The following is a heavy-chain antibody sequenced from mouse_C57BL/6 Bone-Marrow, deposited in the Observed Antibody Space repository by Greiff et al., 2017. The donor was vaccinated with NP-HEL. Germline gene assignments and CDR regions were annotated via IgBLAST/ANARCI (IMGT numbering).Heavy chain of an antibody. CDR3: ARGLRPDDYFDY. J-gene: IGHJ2*01. Sequence: VQLKESGPGLVKPSQSLSLTCSVTGYSITSGYYWNWIRQFPGNKLEWMGYISYDGSNNYNPSLKNRISITRDTSKNQFFLKLNSVTTEDTATYYCARGLRPDDYFDYWGQGTTLTVSS. CDR2: ISYDGSN. V-gene: IGHV3-6*01. CDR1: GYSITSGYY.